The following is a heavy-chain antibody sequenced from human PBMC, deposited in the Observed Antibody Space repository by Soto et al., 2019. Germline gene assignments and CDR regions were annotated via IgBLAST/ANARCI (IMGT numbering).Heavy chain of an antibody. D-gene: IGHD3-10*02. CDR1: GFSIDSGYY. CDR2: FYRSGRT. J-gene: IGHJ5*02. V-gene: IGHV4-38-2*01. CDR3: ARGGGGHDVKPIGA. Sequence: PSETLSLTCAVSGFSIDSGYYWGVIRQPPGKGLEWIGSFYRSGRTYYNPSLKSRVTISVDTSKNQFSLKLSSVTAADTAVYFCARGGGGHDVKPIGAWGQGTLVTVSS.